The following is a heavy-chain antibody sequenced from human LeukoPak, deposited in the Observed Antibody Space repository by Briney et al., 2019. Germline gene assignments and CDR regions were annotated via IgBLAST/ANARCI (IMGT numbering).Heavy chain of an antibody. CDR1: GYTLTSYG. Sequence: GASVKVSCKASGYTLTSYGISWVRQAPGQGLEWMGWISAYNGNTRYAQKLQGRVTMTTDSSTSTAYMELRSLRSYDTAVYYCARGPIIDIVVIPAAADYYHMDVWGKGTTVTVSS. J-gene: IGHJ6*03. CDR3: ARGPIIDIVVIPAAADYYHMDV. CDR2: ISAYNGNT. V-gene: IGHV1-18*01. D-gene: IGHD2-2*01.